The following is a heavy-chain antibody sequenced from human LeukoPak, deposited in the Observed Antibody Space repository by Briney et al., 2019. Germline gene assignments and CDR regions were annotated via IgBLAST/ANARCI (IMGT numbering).Heavy chain of an antibody. D-gene: IGHD3-22*01. CDR2: ISYDGSNK. CDR3: VGSSGYYMPTDY. Sequence: GGSLRLSCAASGFTFSSYGMHWVRQAPGKGLEWVAVISYDGSNKYYADSVKGRFTISRDNSKNTLYLQMNSLRAEDTAVYYCVGSSGYYMPTDYWGQGTLVTVSS. CDR1: GFTFSSYG. V-gene: IGHV3-30*03. J-gene: IGHJ4*02.